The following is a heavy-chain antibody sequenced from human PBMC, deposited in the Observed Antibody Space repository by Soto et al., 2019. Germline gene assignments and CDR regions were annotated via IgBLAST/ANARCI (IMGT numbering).Heavy chain of an antibody. CDR3: ARGSRITIFGVVILGAPALNWFDP. V-gene: IGHV4-34*01. J-gene: IGHJ5*02. CDR1: GGSFSGYY. Sequence: SETLSLTCAVYGGSFSGYYWSWIRQPPGKGLEWIGEINHSGSTNYNPSLKSRVTISVDTSKNQFSLKLSSVTAADTAVYYCARGSRITIFGVVILGAPALNWFDPWGQGTLVTVS. CDR2: INHSGST. D-gene: IGHD3-3*01.